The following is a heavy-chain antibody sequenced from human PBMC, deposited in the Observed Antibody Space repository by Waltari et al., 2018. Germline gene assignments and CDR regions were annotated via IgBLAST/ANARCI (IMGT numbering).Heavy chain of an antibody. CDR1: GFTFDDYA. CDR3: VKKNDEVYERNGLVYDAFDM. V-gene: IGHV3-9*01. D-gene: IGHD3-22*01. Sequence: AAGGFTFDDYAMHWVRQAPGKGLEWVAGINWNSGSIGYGDSVKGRFTISRDNARNSLYLQMNRLTTEDTALYYCVKKNDEVYERNGLVYDAFDMWGQGTMLTVSS. CDR2: INWNSGSI. J-gene: IGHJ3*02.